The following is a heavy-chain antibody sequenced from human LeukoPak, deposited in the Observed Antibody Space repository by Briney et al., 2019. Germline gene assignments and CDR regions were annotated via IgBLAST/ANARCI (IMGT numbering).Heavy chain of an antibody. CDR2: ITSSPTYI. CDR3: AREMTYDSDSSGFV. J-gene: IGHJ4*02. Sequence: GGSLRLSCAASGFSFSTYSMNWVRQAPGKGLEWVSSITSSPTYIYYADSVKGRFTISRDNAKISVYLQMNSLRAENTAVYYCAREMTYDSDSSGFVWGQGTLVTVSS. V-gene: IGHV3-21*01. CDR1: GFSFSTYS. D-gene: IGHD3-22*01.